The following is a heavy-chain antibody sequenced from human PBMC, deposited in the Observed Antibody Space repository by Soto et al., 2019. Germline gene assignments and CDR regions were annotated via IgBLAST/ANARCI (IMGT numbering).Heavy chain of an antibody. CDR2: IYYSGST. D-gene: IGHD3-10*01. CDR3: ARSGSGSYYSAPTDYYYMDV. J-gene: IGHJ6*03. V-gene: IGHV4-59*02. CDR1: GGSVSSYY. Sequence: ETLSLTCTVSGGSVSSYYGSWIRQPPGKGLEWIGYIYYSGSTNYNPSLKSRVTISVDTSKNQFSLKLSSVTAADTAVYYCARSGSGSYYSAPTDYYYMDVWGKGTTVTVSS.